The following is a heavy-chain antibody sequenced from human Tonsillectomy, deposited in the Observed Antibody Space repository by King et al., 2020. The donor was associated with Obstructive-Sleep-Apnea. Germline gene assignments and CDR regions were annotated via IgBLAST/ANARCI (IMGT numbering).Heavy chain of an antibody. CDR1: GYTFTNYG. D-gene: IGHD3-10*01. CDR3: ARERMKFLWFGESYYGMAV. Sequence: QLVQSAAEVKKPGASVKVSCKASGYTFTNYGISWVRQAPGQGLEWMGWISAYNGNTNYAQKLRGRVIMTTDTSTSTAYMELRSLRSDDTAVYYCARERMKFLWFGESYYGMAVWGQGTTVTVSS. CDR2: ISAYNGNT. V-gene: IGHV1-18*01. J-gene: IGHJ6*02.